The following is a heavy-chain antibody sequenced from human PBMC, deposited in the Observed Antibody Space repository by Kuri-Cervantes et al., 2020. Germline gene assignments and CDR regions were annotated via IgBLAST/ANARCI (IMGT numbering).Heavy chain of an antibody. J-gene: IGHJ3*02. CDR1: GFTFSSYA. Sequence: GESLKISCAASGFTFSSYAMSWVRQAPGKGLEWVSAISGSGGSTYYADSVKGRFTISRDNPKNTLYLQMNSLRAEDTAVYYCARAGGIVVVMFAFDIWGQGTMVTVSS. CDR3: ARAGGIVVVMFAFDI. CDR2: ISGSGGST. D-gene: IGHD3-22*01. V-gene: IGHV3-23*01.